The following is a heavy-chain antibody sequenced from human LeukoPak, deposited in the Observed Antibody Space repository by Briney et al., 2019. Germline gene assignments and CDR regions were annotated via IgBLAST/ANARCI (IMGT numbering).Heavy chain of an antibody. CDR1: GFSFRYFA. J-gene: IGHJ4*02. Sequence: GGSLRLSCVGSGFSFRYFAIHWVRQAPGKGLEYVSVINADGRITYYADSVKGRFTISRDNSKNTVYLQMGSLRGDDMAVYYCTRDGGSFCDFDYWGQGALVTVSS. CDR3: TRDGGSFCDFDY. D-gene: IGHD1-26*01. V-gene: IGHV3-64*02. CDR2: INADGRIT.